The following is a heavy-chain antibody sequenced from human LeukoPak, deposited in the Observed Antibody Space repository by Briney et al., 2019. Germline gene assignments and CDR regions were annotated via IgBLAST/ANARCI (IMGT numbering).Heavy chain of an antibody. CDR1: GGSISSYY. V-gene: IGHV4-4*07. J-gene: IGHJ4*02. CDR3: ARESILTGYYLGGLNFDY. CDR2: IYTSGST. Sequence: SETLSLTCTVSGGSISSYYWSWIRQPAGKGLEWIGRIYTSGSTNYNPSLKSRVTMSVDTSKNQFSLKLSSVTAADTAVYYCARESILTGYYLGGLNFDYWGQGTLVTVSP. D-gene: IGHD3-9*01.